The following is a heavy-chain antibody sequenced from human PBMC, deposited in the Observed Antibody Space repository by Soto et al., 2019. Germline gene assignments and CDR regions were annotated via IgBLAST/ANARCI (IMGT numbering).Heavy chain of an antibody. D-gene: IGHD6-19*01. J-gene: IGHJ4*02. V-gene: IGHV3-33*01. Sequence: GGSLRLSCAASGFTFSSYGMHWVRQAPGKGLEWVAVIWYDGSNKYYADSVKGRFTISRDNSKNTLYLQMNSLRAEDTAVYYCAREYSSGWSSKGLDYWGQGTLVTVS. CDR2: IWYDGSNK. CDR3: AREYSSGWSSKGLDY. CDR1: GFTFSSYG.